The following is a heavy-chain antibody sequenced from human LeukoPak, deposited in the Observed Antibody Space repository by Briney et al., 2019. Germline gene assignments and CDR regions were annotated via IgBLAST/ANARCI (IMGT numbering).Heavy chain of an antibody. V-gene: IGHV4-34*01. CDR2: INHSGST. CDR1: GGSFSGYY. Sequence: ASETLSLTCAVYGGSFSGYYWSWIRQPPGKGLEWIGEINHSGSTNYNPSLKSRVTISVDTSKNQFSLKLSSVTAADTAVYYCATSGYSGYDIEYWGQGTLVTVSS. J-gene: IGHJ4*02. D-gene: IGHD5-12*01. CDR3: ATSGYSGYDIEY.